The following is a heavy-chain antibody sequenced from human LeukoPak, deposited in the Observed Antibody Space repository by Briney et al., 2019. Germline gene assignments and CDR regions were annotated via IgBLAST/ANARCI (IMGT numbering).Heavy chain of an antibody. CDR3: ARRAIFGVVIIRGYFDY. V-gene: IGHV3-21*01. CDR2: ISSSSSYI. CDR1: GFTFSSYS. Sequence: PGGSLRLSCAASGFTFSSYSMNWVRQAPGKGLEWVSSISSSSSYIYYADSVKGRFTISRDNAKNSLYLQMNSLRAEDTAVYYCARRAIFGVVIIRGYFDYWGQGTLVTVSS. J-gene: IGHJ4*02. D-gene: IGHD3-3*01.